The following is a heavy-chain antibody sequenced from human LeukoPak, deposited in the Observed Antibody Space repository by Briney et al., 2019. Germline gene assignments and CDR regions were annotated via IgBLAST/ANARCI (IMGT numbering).Heavy chain of an antibody. D-gene: IGHD2-15*01. Sequence: KPGGSLRLSCAASGFTFSSYSMNWVRQAPGKGLEWVSSISSSSSYIYYADSVKGRFTISRDNAKNSLYLQMNSLRAEDTAVYYCARDFTGVVGYCSGGSCPTLDYCGQGTLVTVSS. J-gene: IGHJ4*02. V-gene: IGHV3-21*04. CDR2: ISSSSSYI. CDR1: GFTFSSYS. CDR3: ARDFTGVVGYCSGGSCPTLDY.